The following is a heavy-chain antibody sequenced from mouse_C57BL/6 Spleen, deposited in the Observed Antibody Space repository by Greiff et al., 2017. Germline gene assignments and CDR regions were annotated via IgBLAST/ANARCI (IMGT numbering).Heavy chain of an antibody. D-gene: IGHD1-2*01. J-gene: IGHJ4*01. CDR3: AKTYYGWAYDAIDY. CDR2: IWGDGST. Sequence: VKLVESGPGLVAPSECLSITCTVSGFSLTSYGVSWVRQPPGKGLEWLGVIWGDGSTNYHSALIYRLGISKDNYKSQVFIKLNSLQTDDTATYYCAKTYYGWAYDAIDYWGQGTAVTVCS. V-gene: IGHV2-3*01. CDR1: GFSLTSYG.